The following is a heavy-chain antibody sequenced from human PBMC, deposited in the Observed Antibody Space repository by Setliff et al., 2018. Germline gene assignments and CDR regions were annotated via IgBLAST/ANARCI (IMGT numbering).Heavy chain of an antibody. V-gene: IGHV4-4*02. CDR3: ARGRNIAARLLDS. D-gene: IGHD6-6*01. Sequence: SETLSLTCAVSGDSISSGNWWSWVRQPPEKGLEWIGEINHRGSTNYNPSLKSRVTISIDTSKDQFSLKLISMSAADTAVYFCARGRNIAARLLDSWGQGALVTVSS. CDR1: GDSISSGNW. CDR2: INHRGST. J-gene: IGHJ4*02.